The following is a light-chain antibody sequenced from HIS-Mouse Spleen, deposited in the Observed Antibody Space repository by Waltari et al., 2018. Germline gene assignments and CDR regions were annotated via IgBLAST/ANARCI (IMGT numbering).Light chain of an antibody. CDR1: QSVLYSSNNKNY. CDR3: QQYYSTPYT. J-gene: IGKJ2*01. V-gene: IGKV4-1*01. Sequence: DIVMTQSPDSLAVSLGERATINCKSSQSVLYSSNNKNYLAWYQQKPGQHPKLLIYGASTRESGVPDRVSGSGSGTDFTLTISSLQAEDVAVYYCQQYYSTPYTFGQGTKLEIK. CDR2: GAS.